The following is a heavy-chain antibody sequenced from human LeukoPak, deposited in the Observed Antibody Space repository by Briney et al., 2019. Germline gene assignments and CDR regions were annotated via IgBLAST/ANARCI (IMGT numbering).Heavy chain of an antibody. CDR1: GFTFSSYS. CDR2: ISSSSSYI. J-gene: IGHJ3*02. V-gene: IGHV3-21*01. CDR3: ARISLGLTHAFDI. Sequence: PGGSLRLSCAASGFTFSSYSMNWVRQAPGKGLEWVSSISSSSSYIYYADSVKGRFTISRDNAKNSLYLQMNSLRAEDTAVYYCARISLGLTHAFDIWGQGTMVTVSS. D-gene: IGHD3-16*01.